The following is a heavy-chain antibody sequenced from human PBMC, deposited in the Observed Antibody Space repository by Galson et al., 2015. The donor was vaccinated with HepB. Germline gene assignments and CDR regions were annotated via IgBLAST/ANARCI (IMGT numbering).Heavy chain of an antibody. CDR2: INEDGSTK. J-gene: IGHJ4*02. Sequence: SLRLSCAASGFRLSDSWMTWVRQSAERGLEWVANINEDGSTKRYLDSVKGRFTISRDNAKNTLYLQMNSPRAEDTALYYCARTRGAAAEIFDNWGQGSLVTVSS. V-gene: IGHV3-7*01. D-gene: IGHD6-13*01. CDR1: GFRLSDSW. CDR3: ARTRGAAAEIFDN.